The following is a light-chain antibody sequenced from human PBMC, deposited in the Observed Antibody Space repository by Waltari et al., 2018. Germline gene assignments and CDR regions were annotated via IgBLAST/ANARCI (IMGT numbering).Light chain of an antibody. CDR2: EVT. CDR1: SSDIGAYNF. Sequence: QPALSQPASVSGSPGQSITISCSGTSSDIGAYNFVSWYPQHPGKAPKIVIYEVTERPSGVSNRFSGSKSGNTASLTISGLQAEDEADYYCCSYAGPNLPVLFGGGTRLNVL. J-gene: IGLJ2*01. V-gene: IGLV2-23*02. CDR3: CSYAGPNLPVL.